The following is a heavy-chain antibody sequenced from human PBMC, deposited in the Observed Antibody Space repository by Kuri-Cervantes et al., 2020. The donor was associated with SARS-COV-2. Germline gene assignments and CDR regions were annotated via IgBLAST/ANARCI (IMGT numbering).Heavy chain of an antibody. D-gene: IGHD3-3*01. V-gene: IGHV3-48*02. CDR1: GFTFSSYS. Sequence: GESLKISCVASGFTFSSYSMNWVRQAPGKGLEWVSYISSSSSTIYYADSVKGRFTISRDNAKNSLYLQMNSLRDEDTAVYYCARSSPRSVTIFGVVTPYYGMDVWGQGATVTVSS. J-gene: IGHJ6*02. CDR2: ISSSSSTI. CDR3: ARSSPRSVTIFGVVTPYYGMDV.